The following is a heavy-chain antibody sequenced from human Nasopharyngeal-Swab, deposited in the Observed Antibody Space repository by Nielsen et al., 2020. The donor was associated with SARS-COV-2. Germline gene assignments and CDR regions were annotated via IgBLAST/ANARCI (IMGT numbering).Heavy chain of an antibody. Sequence: SVKVSCKASRGTLSSYAISWVRQAPGQGLEWMGGIIPILGIANYAQKFQGRVTITADKSTSTAYMELSSLRSEDTAVYYCAREILRFLEWLLPDAFDIWGQGTMVTVSS. CDR3: AREILRFLEWLLPDAFDI. D-gene: IGHD3-3*01. J-gene: IGHJ3*02. V-gene: IGHV1-69*10. CDR2: IIPILGIA. CDR1: RGTLSSYA.